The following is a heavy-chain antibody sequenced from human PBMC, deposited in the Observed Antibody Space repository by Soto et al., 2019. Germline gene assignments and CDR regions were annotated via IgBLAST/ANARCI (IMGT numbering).Heavy chain of an antibody. Sequence: ASVKVSCKASGGTFSSYAISWVRQAPGQGLEWMGGIIPIFGTANYAQKFQGRVTITADESTSTAYMELSSLRSEDTAVYYCAREGAVGATRGYVYYYYGMDVWGQGTTVTVSS. CDR1: GGTFSSYA. J-gene: IGHJ6*02. CDR2: IIPIFGTA. V-gene: IGHV1-69*13. CDR3: AREGAVGATRGYVYYYYGMDV. D-gene: IGHD1-26*01.